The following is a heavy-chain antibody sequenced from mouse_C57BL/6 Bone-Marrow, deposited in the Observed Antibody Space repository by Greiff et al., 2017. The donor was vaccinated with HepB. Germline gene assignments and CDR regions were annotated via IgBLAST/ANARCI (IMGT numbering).Heavy chain of an antibody. V-gene: IGHV1-4*01. Sequence: VQLQQSGAELARPGASVKMSCKASGYTFTSYTMHWVKQRPGQGLEWIGYINPSSGYTKDNQKFKDKATLTADKSSSTAYMQLSSLTSEDSAVYYCARSVSSFLYYFDYWGQGTTLTVSS. CDR1: GYTFTSYT. CDR3: ARSVSSFLYYFDY. J-gene: IGHJ2*01. CDR2: INPSSGYT. D-gene: IGHD1-1*01.